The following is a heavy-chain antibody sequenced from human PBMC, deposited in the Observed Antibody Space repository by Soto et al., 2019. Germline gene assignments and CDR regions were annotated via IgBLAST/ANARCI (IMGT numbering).Heavy chain of an antibody. D-gene: IGHD3-22*01. Sequence: WGSLRLSCSASVFTFTSYVMSWFRQAPGKGLEWVAGISGGGSTAFYADSVKGRFTISRDNAKNTVVLQMDSLRAEDTAIYYCAKDSNKYSSSLRGRYFDYWGQGTLVTVSS. CDR1: VFTFTSYV. V-gene: IGHV3-23*01. CDR3: AKDSNKYSSSLRGRYFDY. CDR2: ISGGGSTA. J-gene: IGHJ4*02.